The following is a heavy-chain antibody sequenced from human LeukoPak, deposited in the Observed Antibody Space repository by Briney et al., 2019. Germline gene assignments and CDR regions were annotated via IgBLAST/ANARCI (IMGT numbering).Heavy chain of an antibody. V-gene: IGHV3-30*02. CDR2: IQYDGTNK. CDR1: GFTFSTYG. J-gene: IGHJ4*02. CDR3: VRWKKGGDTYGVFDY. D-gene: IGHD3-16*01. Sequence: GGSLRLSCAASGFTFSTYGMHWVRQAPGKGLEWVAFIQYDGTNKYYTDSVKGRFTISRDNSKNTVYLQMSVLRPEDRAVYYCVRWKKGGDTYGVFDYWGEGTLVTVSS.